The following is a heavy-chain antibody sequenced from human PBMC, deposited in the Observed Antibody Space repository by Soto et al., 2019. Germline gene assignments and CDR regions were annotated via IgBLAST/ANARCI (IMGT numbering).Heavy chain of an antibody. Sequence: SGPTLVNPTQTLTLTCTLSGFSLTTSGVSVGWIRQPPGKALEWLALIYWNDDKSYTPSLKSRLTITKDTSKNQVVLTMTNMDLVDTATYYCASARGYNWNYDHYFDYWGQGTLVTVSS. J-gene: IGHJ4*02. CDR1: GFSLTTSGVS. CDR3: ASARGYNWNYDHYFDY. D-gene: IGHD1-7*01. V-gene: IGHV2-5*01. CDR2: IYWNDDK.